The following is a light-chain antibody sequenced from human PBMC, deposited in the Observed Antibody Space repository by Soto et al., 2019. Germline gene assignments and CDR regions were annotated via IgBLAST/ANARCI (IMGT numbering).Light chain of an antibody. CDR2: DVS. CDR3: SSYTSSSTLDL. J-gene: IGLJ1*01. V-gene: IGLV2-14*03. Sequence: QSVLTQPASVSGSPGQSIAISCTGTSSDIGSYNCVSWYQQHPGKAPKLMIYDVSEWPSGVSNRFSGSKSGNTASLTISGLQAEDEADYYCSSYTSSSTLDLFGTGTKLTVL. CDR1: SSDIGSYNC.